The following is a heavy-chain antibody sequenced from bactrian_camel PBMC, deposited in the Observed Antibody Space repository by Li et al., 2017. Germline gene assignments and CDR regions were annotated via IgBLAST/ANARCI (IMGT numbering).Heavy chain of an antibody. V-gene: IGHV3-3*01. J-gene: IGHJ4*01. CDR1: GDTFSGNC. CDR3: AADPSAWGIPRNQRGSCSEWNPTLV. CDR2: VYTPGGST. D-gene: IGHD2*01. Sequence: HVQLVESGGGSVQAGGSLRLSCAASGDTFSGNCMGWFHQAPGKEREGEATVYTPGGSTYYADSVKGRFTISRDNAKNTVYLQMNSLEPDDTAVYYCAADPSAWGIPRNQRGSCSEWNPTLVWGQGTQVTVS.